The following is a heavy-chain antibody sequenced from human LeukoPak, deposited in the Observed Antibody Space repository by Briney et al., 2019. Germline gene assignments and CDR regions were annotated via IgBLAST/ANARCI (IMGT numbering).Heavy chain of an antibody. CDR3: ARGYQQQLAPLGY. CDR2: IYSGGST. Sequence: GGSLRFSCAASGFTVSSNYMSWVRQAPGKGLEWVSVIYSGGSTYYADSVKGRFSISRDNSKNTLYLQMNSLRAEDTAVYYCARGYQQQLAPLGYWGQGTLVTVSS. J-gene: IGHJ4*02. CDR1: GFTVSSNY. V-gene: IGHV3-53*01. D-gene: IGHD6-13*01.